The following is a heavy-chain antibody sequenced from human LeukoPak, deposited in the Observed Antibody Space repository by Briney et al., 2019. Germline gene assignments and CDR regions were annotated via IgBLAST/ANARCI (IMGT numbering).Heavy chain of an antibody. Sequence: PGGSLRLSCAASGFTFSTYWMHWVRQASGKGLVWVSRINRDGSGTSYVDSVKGRFTISRDNAKNTVYLQMNSLRAEDTAVYYCARDSSYGMDVWGQGTTVTVSS. CDR1: GFTFSTYW. V-gene: IGHV3-74*01. CDR3: ARDSSYGMDV. J-gene: IGHJ6*02. CDR2: INRDGSGT.